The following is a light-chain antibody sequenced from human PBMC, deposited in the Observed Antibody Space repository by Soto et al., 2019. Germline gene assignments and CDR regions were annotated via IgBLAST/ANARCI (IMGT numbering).Light chain of an antibody. CDR2: EVS. V-gene: IGLV2-8*01. CDR1: SSDVGGYNY. Sequence: QSALTQPPSASGSPGQSVTISCTGTSSDVGGYNYVSWYQQHPGKAPKLMIYEVSKRPSGLPDRFSGSKSGNTASLTFSGLQAEDDADYYCSSDAGSNNHVVFGGGTKLTVL. J-gene: IGLJ2*01. CDR3: SSDAGSNNHVV.